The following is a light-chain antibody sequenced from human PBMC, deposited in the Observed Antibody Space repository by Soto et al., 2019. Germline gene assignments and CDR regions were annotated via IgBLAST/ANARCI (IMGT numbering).Light chain of an antibody. CDR3: QSYDSSLSGGV. CDR2: GNS. J-gene: IGLJ3*02. Sequence: QSVLTQPPSVSGAPGQRVTISCTGSSSNIGAGYDVHWYQQLPGTAPKLLIYGNSNRPSGVPDRFSGSKSGTSASLAITGLQAEDEAADYCQSYDSSLSGGVFGGGTKLTVL. V-gene: IGLV1-40*01. CDR1: SSNIGAGYD.